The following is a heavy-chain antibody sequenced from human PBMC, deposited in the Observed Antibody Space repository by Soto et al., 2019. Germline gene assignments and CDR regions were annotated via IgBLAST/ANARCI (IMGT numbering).Heavy chain of an antibody. D-gene: IGHD2-2*01. CDR1: GYSISSGYY. Sequence: SETLSLTCAVSGYSISSGYYWGWLRQPPGKGLEWIGSIYHGGSTYYNPSLKSRVTISVDTSKNQFSLKLSSVTAADTAVYYCARLPRGYGSSLPLDVWGQGTTVTVSS. CDR2: IYHGGST. V-gene: IGHV4-38-2*01. CDR3: ARLPRGYGSSLPLDV. J-gene: IGHJ6*02.